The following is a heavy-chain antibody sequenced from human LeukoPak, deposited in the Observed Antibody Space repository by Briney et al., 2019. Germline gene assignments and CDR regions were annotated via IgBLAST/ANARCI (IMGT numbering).Heavy chain of an antibody. J-gene: IGHJ3*02. CDR1: GFTFSDYT. CDR2: IWHDGTYI. D-gene: IGHD6-13*01. CDR3: AKKGPTTAVGSGAPDI. V-gene: IGHV3-33*06. Sequence: GGSLRLSCPASGFTFSDYTMQWLRQAPGKGLEWVAVIWHDGTYISYGDSVRGRFTISRDNSKNTLYLQMNSLRAEDTAVYYCAKKGPTTAVGSGAPDIWGLGTMVTVSS.